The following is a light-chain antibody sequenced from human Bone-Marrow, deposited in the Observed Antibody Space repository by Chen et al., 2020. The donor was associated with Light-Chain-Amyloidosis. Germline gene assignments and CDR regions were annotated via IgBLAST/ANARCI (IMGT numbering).Light chain of an antibody. CDR3: QQYGTSPLT. CDR1: QTISSNY. CDR2: GSP. Sequence: EIVLTQSPGTLSLSPGEGANLSCRASQTISSNYLTWYQQKVSQAPRLLIYGSPSRATGIPDRFTGSGSGTDFTLTINRLEPEDFAMYYCQQYGTSPLTFGGGTNVEIK. V-gene: IGKV3-20*01. J-gene: IGKJ4*01.